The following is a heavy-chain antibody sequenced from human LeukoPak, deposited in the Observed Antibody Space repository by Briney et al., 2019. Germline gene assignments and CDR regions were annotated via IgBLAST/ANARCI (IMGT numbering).Heavy chain of an antibody. V-gene: IGHV1-58*01. Sequence: GTSVKVSCKASGFTFTSSAVQWVRQARGQRLEWIGWIVVGSGNTNYAQKFQKRVTFTRDMSTSTAYVELNSLRSEDTAVYYCAADPYYNDNNGYSNWFDPWGQGTLVTASS. CDR3: AADPYYNDNNGYSNWFDP. CDR1: GFTFTSSA. D-gene: IGHD3-22*01. CDR2: IVVGSGNT. J-gene: IGHJ5*02.